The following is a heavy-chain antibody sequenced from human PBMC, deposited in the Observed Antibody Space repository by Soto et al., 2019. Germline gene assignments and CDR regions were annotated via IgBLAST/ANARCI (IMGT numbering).Heavy chain of an antibody. J-gene: IGHJ4*02. CDR1: GFTLSNYW. D-gene: IGHD7-27*01. Sequence: PGGSLRLSCAASGFTLSNYWMTWVRQAPGEGLEWVVNINKDGSQKNYVDSVKGRFTIARDNGQNSLSLQMSSLRVEDTAVYYCVRELGLAYWGQGALVTVSS. CDR3: VRELGLAY. V-gene: IGHV3-7*03. CDR2: INKDGSQK.